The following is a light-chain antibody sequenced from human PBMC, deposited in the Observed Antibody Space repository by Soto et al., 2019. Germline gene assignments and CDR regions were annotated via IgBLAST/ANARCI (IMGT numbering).Light chain of an antibody. CDR2: RND. CDR3: AAWDDSLTALFV. J-gene: IGLJ1*01. CDR1: RSNIGSNY. Sequence: QSVLTQPPSASGTPRQRVTISCSGSRSNIGSNYVYWYLQLPGMAPKLLIYRNDQRLSGVPDRFSGSKSGTSASLAISGLRSEDEADYYCAAWDDSLTALFVFGTGTKLTVL. V-gene: IGLV1-47*01.